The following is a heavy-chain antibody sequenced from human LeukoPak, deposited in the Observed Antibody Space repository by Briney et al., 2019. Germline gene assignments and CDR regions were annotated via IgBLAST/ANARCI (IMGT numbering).Heavy chain of an antibody. D-gene: IGHD1-14*01. CDR1: GGSISSGGYS. Sequence: SETLSLTCAVSGGSISSGGYSWSWIRQPPGKGLEWIGYIYHSGSTYYNPSLKSRVTISVDRSKNQFSLKLSSVTAADTAVYYCARVRMLGRGAFDIWGQGTMVTVSS. V-gene: IGHV4-30-2*01. CDR2: IYHSGST. J-gene: IGHJ3*02. CDR3: ARVRMLGRGAFDI.